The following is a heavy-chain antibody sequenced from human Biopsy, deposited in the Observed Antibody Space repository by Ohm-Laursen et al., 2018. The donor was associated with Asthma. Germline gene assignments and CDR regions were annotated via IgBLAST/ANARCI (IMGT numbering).Heavy chain of an antibody. Sequence: LRLSCAASGFTVSRDHMFWVRQAPGKGLEWVSVIYSGGTSDTADSVRGRFTISRDFYKNTLYLQMDSLRAEDTAVYYCARGPEYVRSSGALDYWGQGTLVTVSS. V-gene: IGHV3-53*01. CDR2: IYSGGTS. CDR1: GFTVSRDH. J-gene: IGHJ4*02. CDR3: ARGPEYVRSSGALDY. D-gene: IGHD2-2*01.